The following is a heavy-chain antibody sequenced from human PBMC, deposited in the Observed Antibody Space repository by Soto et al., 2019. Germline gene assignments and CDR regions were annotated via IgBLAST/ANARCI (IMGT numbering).Heavy chain of an antibody. CDR1: GGSISRGVYS. CDR3: ARGAAAGYYFDY. CDR2: IYHSGIT. J-gene: IGHJ4*02. V-gene: IGHV4-30-2*01. D-gene: IGHD6-13*01. Sequence: KTSETLSLTCAVSGGSISRGVYSWSWIRQPPGEGLEWIGYIYHSGITYYNPSLKSRVTISVDRSKNQFSLKLSSVTAADTAVYYCARGAAAGYYFDYWGQGTLVTVS.